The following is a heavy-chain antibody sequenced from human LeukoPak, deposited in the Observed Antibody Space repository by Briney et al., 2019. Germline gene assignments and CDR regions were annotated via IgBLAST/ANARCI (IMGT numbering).Heavy chain of an antibody. Sequence: ASVKVSCKASGYTFTSYYMHWVRQAPGQGLEWMGWINPNSGGTNYAQKFQGRVTMTRDTSISTAYMELSRLRSDDTAVYYCARDMVDFDWLNYWGQGTLVTVPS. CDR3: ARDMVDFDWLNY. V-gene: IGHV1-2*02. J-gene: IGHJ4*02. CDR1: GYTFTSYY. D-gene: IGHD3-9*01. CDR2: INPNSGGT.